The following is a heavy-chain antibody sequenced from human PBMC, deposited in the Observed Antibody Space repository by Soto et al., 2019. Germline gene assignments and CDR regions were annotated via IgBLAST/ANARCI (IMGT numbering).Heavy chain of an antibody. Sequence: PGGPLRLSCAASGFTFSNYAMTWVRQGPGKGLEWVSGISGSGGRSYYADSVKGRFTISRDNSKSTLYLQMNSLRAEDTAVYYCAKAYFVWSSEQPYYFDYWGQGTLVTVSS. J-gene: IGHJ4*02. D-gene: IGHD3-16*01. CDR3: AKAYFVWSSEQPYYFDY. V-gene: IGHV3-23*01. CDR1: GFTFSNYA. CDR2: ISGSGGRS.